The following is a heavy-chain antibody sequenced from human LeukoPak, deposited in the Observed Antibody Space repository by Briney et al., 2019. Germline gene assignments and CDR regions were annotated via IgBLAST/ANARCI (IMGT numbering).Heavy chain of an antibody. D-gene: IGHD6-19*01. CDR1: VFAFISLE. CDR3: AKDARRSSGWWFFDH. Sequence: PVGSLRLSCAASVFAFISLEMGWVRPAPGKGLEWVSAISDSGDRTYYAGSVKGRFTLSRDNSKNTLYLQMNSLRAEDTAVYYCAKDARRSSGWWFFDHWGQGTLVTVSS. J-gene: IGHJ4*02. V-gene: IGHV3-23*01. CDR2: ISDSGDRT.